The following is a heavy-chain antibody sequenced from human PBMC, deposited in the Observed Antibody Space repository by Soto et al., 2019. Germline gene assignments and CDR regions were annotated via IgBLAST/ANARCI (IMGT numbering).Heavy chain of an antibody. D-gene: IGHD5-18*01. J-gene: IGHJ4*02. CDR2: INHSGST. V-gene: IGHV4-34*01. Sequence: SETLSLTCAVYGGSFSGYYWSWIRQPPGKGLEWIGEINHSGSTNYNPSLKSRVTITRDTSASTAYMELSSLRSEDTAVYYCARDPGYSYGYNWGRGTLVTVSS. CDR1: GGSFSGYY. CDR3: ARDPGYSYGYN.